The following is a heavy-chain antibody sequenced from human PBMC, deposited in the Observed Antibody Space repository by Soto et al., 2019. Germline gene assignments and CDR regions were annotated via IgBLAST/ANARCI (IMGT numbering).Heavy chain of an antibody. V-gene: IGHV3-23*01. CDR3: AKDSRVSGSGSANFDY. J-gene: IGHJ4*02. D-gene: IGHD1-26*01. CDR2: ISGSGGST. Sequence: TGGSLRLSCAASGFTFSSYAMSWVRQAPGKGLEWVSAISGSGGSTYYADSVKGRFTISRDNSKNTLYLQMNSLRAEDTAVYYCAKDSRVSGSGSANFDYWGQGTLVTVSS. CDR1: GFTFSSYA.